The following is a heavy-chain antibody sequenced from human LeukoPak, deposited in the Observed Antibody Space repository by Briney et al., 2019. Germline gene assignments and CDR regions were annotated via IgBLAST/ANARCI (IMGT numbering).Heavy chain of an antibody. J-gene: IGHJ2*01. V-gene: IGHV1-24*01. CDR3: ATDSRRGRLRSNQHWYFDL. CDR1: GYTLTELS. Sequence: ASVKVSCKVSGYTLTELSMHWVRQAPGKGLEWMGGFDPEDGETIYAQKFQGRVTMTEYTSTDTAYMELSSLRSEDTAVYYCATDSRRGRLRSNQHWYFDLWGRGTLVTVSS. D-gene: IGHD4-17*01. CDR2: FDPEDGET.